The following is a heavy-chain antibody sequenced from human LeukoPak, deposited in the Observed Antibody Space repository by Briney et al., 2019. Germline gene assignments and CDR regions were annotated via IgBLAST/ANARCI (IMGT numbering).Heavy chain of an antibody. CDR1: GGTFSSYA. J-gene: IGHJ4*02. D-gene: IGHD3-3*01. CDR3: ASQRSGYYSHFDY. Sequence: GASVKVSCKASGGTFSSYAISWVRQAPGQGLEWMGRIIPILGIANYAQKFQGRVTITADKSTSTAYMELSSLRSEDTAVYYCASQRSGYYSHFDYWGQGTLVTVSS. V-gene: IGHV1-69*04. CDR2: IIPILGIA.